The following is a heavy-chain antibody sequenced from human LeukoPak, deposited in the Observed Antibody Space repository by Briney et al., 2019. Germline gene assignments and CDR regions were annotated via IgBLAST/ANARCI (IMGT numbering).Heavy chain of an antibody. V-gene: IGHV1-2*02. CDR3: ARGSLRKGGEPSYYFDY. CDR2: INPNSGGT. J-gene: IGHJ4*02. D-gene: IGHD2-21*01. Sequence: GASVKVSCKASGYTFTGYYMHWVRQAPGQGLEWMGWINPNSGGTNYAQKFQGRVTTTRDTSISTAHMELSRLRSDDTAVYYCARGSLRKGGEPSYYFDYWGQGTLVTVSS. CDR1: GYTFTGYY.